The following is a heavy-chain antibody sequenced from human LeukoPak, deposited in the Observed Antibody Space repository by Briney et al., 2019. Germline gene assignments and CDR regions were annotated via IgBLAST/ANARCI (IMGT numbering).Heavy chain of an antibody. V-gene: IGHV1-2*02. D-gene: IGHD3-22*01. Sequence: ASVKVSCKGSGCTFTCYYMHWVGPARGQGREWMGLINPNSGGTNYAQKFQGRVTMTSDTSISTAYMELSRLRSDDTAVYYCARVKSYYYDTSDKDAFDIWGQGTMVTVSS. J-gene: IGHJ3*02. CDR1: GCTFTCYY. CDR2: INPNSGGT. CDR3: ARVKSYYYDTSDKDAFDI.